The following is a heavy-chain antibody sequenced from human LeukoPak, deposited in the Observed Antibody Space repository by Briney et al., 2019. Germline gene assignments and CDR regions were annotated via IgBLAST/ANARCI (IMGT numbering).Heavy chain of an antibody. D-gene: IGHD2-8*02. CDR1: GFTFSSYW. CDR2: INSDGSST. J-gene: IGHJ6*02. Sequence: GGSLRLSCAASGFTFSSYWMHWVRQAPGKGLVWVSRINSDGSSTSYADSVKGRFTISRDNSKNTLYLQMNSLRDEDAAVYQCTRVQAGRSGHMDVWGRGTTVTVSS. CDR3: TRVQAGRSGHMDV. V-gene: IGHV3-74*01.